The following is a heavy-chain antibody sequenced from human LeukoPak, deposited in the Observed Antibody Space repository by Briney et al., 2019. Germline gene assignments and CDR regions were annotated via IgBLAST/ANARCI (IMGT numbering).Heavy chain of an antibody. Sequence: TGGSLRLSCAASGFTFSSYAMHWVRQAPGKGLEWVAVISYDGSNKYYADSVKGRFTISRDNSKNTLYLQMNSLRAEDTAVYYCAKDRRRGSSGWYYFDYWGQGTLVTVSS. CDR1: GFTFSSYA. D-gene: IGHD6-19*01. V-gene: IGHV3-30*04. CDR2: ISYDGSNK. J-gene: IGHJ4*02. CDR3: AKDRRRGSSGWYYFDY.